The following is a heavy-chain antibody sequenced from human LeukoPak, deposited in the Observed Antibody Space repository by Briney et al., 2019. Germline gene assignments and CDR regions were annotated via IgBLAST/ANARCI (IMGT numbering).Heavy chain of an antibody. CDR1: DDXXSXXX. CDR2: XSHTGAS. V-gene: IGHV4-59*01. D-gene: IGHD4-23*01. Sequence: PPQTLSLTRTVSDDXXSXXXXAXIXXXPXEXXEXIXXXSHTGASXYTPSLKSRVTRSVYTSKNQFSLSLISVTAADTAVYYCARESPSLTVYGGPGVFDIWGQGTMVTVSS. CDR3: ARESPSLTVYGGPGVFDI. J-gene: IGHJ3*02.